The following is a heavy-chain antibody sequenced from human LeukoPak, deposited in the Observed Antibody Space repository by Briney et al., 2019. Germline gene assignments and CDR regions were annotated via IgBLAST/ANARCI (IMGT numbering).Heavy chain of an antibody. CDR3: ARDGLLWFGELSPNWFDP. Sequence: GGSLRLSCAASGFTFSSYSMHWVRQAPGKGLEWVAFISYDGSNKYYAHSVKGRFTISRDNSKNTLYLQINSLRAEDRAVYYCARDGLLWFGELSPNWFDPWGQGTLVTVSS. J-gene: IGHJ5*02. V-gene: IGHV3-30*04. CDR1: GFTFSSYS. CDR2: ISYDGSNK. D-gene: IGHD3-10*01.